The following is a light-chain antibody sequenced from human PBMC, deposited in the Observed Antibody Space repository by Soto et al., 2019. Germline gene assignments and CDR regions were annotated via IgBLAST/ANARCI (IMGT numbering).Light chain of an antibody. J-gene: IGLJ1*01. V-gene: IGLV2-8*01. Sequence: QSVLTQPASVSGSPGQSITISCTGTSGDVGGYYYVSWYQQLPVKAPKLMISEVSNRPSGVPDRFSGSKSGNTASLTVSGLQAEDEADYYCSSYAGSNNYVFGTATRSPS. CDR2: EVS. CDR1: SGDVGGYYY. CDR3: SSYAGSNNYV.